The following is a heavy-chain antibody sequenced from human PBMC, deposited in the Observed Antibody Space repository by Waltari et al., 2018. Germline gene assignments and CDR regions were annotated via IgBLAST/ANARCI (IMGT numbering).Heavy chain of an antibody. CDR1: GYSISSGYY. Sequence: QVQLQESGPGLVKPSETLSLTCAVSGYSISSGYYWGWIRQPPGKGLEWIGSIYHSGSTYTNPSLTSRGTISVDTSKNQFSLKLSSVTAADTAVYYCARGGYSSSWILGEWDYWGQGTLVTVSS. J-gene: IGHJ4*02. CDR3: ARGGYSSSWILGEWDY. V-gene: IGHV4-38-2*01. CDR2: IYHSGST. D-gene: IGHD6-13*01.